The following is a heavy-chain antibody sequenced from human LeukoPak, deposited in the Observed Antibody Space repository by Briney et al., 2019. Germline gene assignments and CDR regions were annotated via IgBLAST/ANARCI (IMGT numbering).Heavy chain of an antibody. J-gene: IGHJ4*02. CDR2: ISYDGSNK. D-gene: IGHD6-25*01. Sequence: TGGSLRLSCAASGFTFRSYAMHWVRQAPGKGLEWVAVISYDGSNKYYADSVKGRFTISRDNSKNTVYLQMNSLRAEDTAVYYCARGRNSGWAWWGQGTLVTVSS. V-gene: IGHV3-30*14. CDR3: ARGRNSGWAW. CDR1: GFTFRSYA.